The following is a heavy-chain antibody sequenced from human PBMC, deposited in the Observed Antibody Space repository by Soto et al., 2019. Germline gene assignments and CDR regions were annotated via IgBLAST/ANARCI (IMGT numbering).Heavy chain of an antibody. D-gene: IGHD3-10*01. CDR3: ARESGPGSYDWFDP. Sequence: SETLSLTCSISGDSISSGDYYWSWIRQPPGKGLEWIGHIHYGGSTYYNPSMKSRVSMSVDTSKNQFSLKLSSVTAADTAVYYCARESGPGSYDWFDPWGQGTLVTVSS. J-gene: IGHJ5*02. V-gene: IGHV4-30-4*01. CDR2: IHYGGST. CDR1: GDSISSGDYY.